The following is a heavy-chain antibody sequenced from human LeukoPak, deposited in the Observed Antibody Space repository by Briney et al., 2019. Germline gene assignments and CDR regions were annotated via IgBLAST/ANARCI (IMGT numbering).Heavy chain of an antibody. CDR2: IYPSDSDT. Sequence: GESLKSSCKGSGYSLSTYWIVWVRQMPGKGLEWMVIIYPSDSDTRCSPSFQGQVIISADKSINTAYLVLSRLKASDSAMYYCARVYSSTMVRGVTSPHDIWGQGTMVTVSS. D-gene: IGHD3-10*01. CDR3: ARVYSSTMVRGVTSPHDI. CDR1: GYSLSTYW. J-gene: IGHJ3*02. V-gene: IGHV5-51*01.